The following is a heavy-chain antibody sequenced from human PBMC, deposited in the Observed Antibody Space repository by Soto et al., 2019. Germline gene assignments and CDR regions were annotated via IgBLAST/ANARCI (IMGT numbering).Heavy chain of an antibody. CDR2: ITPMFGTV. D-gene: IGHD4-4*01. CDR3: ARQHYRYTKSWGFYYGMDV. J-gene: IGHJ6*02. CDR1: GGTFSNYA. V-gene: IGHV1-69*06. Sequence: QVQLVQSGAEVKKPGSSVKVSCKASGGTFSNYAISWVRQAPGEGLEWMGGITPMFGTVKYALKFQGRVTITADKSTTTAYMELSSLRSEDTAVYYWARQHYRYTKSWGFYYGMDVWGQGTTVTVSS.